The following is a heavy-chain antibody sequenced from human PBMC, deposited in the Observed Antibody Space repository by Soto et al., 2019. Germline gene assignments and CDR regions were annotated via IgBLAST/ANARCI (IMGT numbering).Heavy chain of an antibody. J-gene: IGHJ3*01. CDR3: AYSTGWYRHDV. CDR1: GDSISNSRW. Sequence: QVQLQESGPGLVKPSGTLSLTCAVSGDSISNSRWWTWVRQPPGKGLEWIGDIFNPSLKSRVFISVDKSQHQFSLKVSSVTAADTAVYYCAYSTGWYRHDVWGQGTLVTVSS. V-gene: IGHV4-4*02. D-gene: IGHD6-19*01.